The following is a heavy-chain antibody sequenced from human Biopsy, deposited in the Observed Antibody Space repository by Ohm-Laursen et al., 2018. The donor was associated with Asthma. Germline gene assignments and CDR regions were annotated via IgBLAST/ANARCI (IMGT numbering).Heavy chain of an antibody. CDR1: GGSFNTYV. CDR3: ARKAGSCISRTCYSLDF. J-gene: IGHJ4*02. D-gene: IGHD2-2*01. V-gene: IGHV1-69*13. CDR2: INSVFGTT. Sequence: SVTASCKSLGGSFNTYVIGWARQAPGQGRGSIGGINSVFGTTTYPQKFQDRVTITADDSTSTVYMELSSLRSEDAAVYYCARKAGSCISRTCYSLDFWGQGTLVTVSS.